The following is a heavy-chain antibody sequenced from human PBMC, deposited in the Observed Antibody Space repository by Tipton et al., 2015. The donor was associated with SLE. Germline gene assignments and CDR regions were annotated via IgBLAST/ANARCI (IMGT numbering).Heavy chain of an antibody. CDR3: ARERGGVYIPDY. CDR2: IYYSGST. Sequence: TLSLTCTVSGGSISSYYWSWIRQPPGKGLEWIGYIYYSGSTNYNPSLKSRVTISVDTSKNQFSLKLSSVTAADTAVYYCARERGGVYIPDYWGQGTLVTVSS. D-gene: IGHD6-13*01. J-gene: IGHJ4*02. V-gene: IGHV4-59*01. CDR1: GGSISSYY.